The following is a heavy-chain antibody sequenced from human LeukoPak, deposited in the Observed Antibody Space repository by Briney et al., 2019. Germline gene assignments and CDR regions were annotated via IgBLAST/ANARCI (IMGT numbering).Heavy chain of an antibody. CDR3: TRDPRHFDS. D-gene: IGHD6-6*01. CDR1: VFTFSDSY. Sequence: PGGSLRLSCAASVFTFSDSYMTWVRQAPGKGVEWVAYISGSGHDINYSDSVKGRFTISRDNAKNSLYLQMSSLRVEDAAVYYCTRDPRHFDSCGQGTLVTVSS. J-gene: IGHJ5*01. CDR2: ISGSGHDI. V-gene: IGHV3-11*04.